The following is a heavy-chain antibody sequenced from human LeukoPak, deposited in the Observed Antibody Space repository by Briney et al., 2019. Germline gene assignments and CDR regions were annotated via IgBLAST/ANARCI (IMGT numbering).Heavy chain of an antibody. J-gene: IGHJ3*02. Sequence: SCAGXGFXXXSYDMSWVRQAPGKGLEWVGDISDSGGSTYYADSEKGRFTIARENKKKTMHMKRNRLRAEETAVYCCVPIPYYSIYFISRLTISTDIPNTPLYLHINRLTAEHTAVYYCAKSIALAAYSAFDISCQGTMVTVSS. D-gene: IGHD2/OR15-2a*01. CDR2: ISDSGGST. CDR3: VPIPYYSIYFISRLTISTDIPNTPLYLHINRLTAEHTAVYYCAKSIALAAYSAFDI. CDR1: GFXXXSYD. V-gene: IGHV3-23*01.